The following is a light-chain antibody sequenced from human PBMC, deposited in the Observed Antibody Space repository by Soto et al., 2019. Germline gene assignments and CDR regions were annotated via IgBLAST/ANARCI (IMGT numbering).Light chain of an antibody. CDR1: QSITSW. CDR2: KTS. Sequence: DXQLTQSPSTLSASVGDRVTITCRASQSITSWLAWYQQKPGKAPNLLIYKTSNLESGVPSRFSGSGSGTEFTLTISSLQPDDFATYYCQYYHDYCWTFGQGTKVEI. J-gene: IGKJ1*01. V-gene: IGKV1-5*03. CDR3: QYYHDYCWT.